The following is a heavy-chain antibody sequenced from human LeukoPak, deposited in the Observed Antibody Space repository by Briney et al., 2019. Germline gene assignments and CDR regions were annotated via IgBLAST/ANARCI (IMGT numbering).Heavy chain of an antibody. CDR2: TYYRSKWYN. CDR3: ARGASIDYYGSIDV. J-gene: IGHJ5*02. CDR1: GDSVSSNSAA. V-gene: IGHV6-1*01. Sequence: SQTLSLTCAISGDSVSSNSAAWNRIRQSPSRGLEWLGRTYYRSKWYNDYAVSVKSRITINPDTSKNQFSLQLNSVTPEDTAVYYCARGASIDYYGSIDVWGQGTLVTVSS. D-gene: IGHD3-10*01.